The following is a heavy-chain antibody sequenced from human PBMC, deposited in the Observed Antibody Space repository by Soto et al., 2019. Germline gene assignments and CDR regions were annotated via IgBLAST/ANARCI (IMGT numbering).Heavy chain of an antibody. Sequence: TVFLTFIVSRASMSTGCYYSAWIRQHPGKCLEWIGYSYYSVVTYYNPSLKSRVTISVRTSNNEFSLKLSSVTAADTAVYYCARRCRSTSCPDYYYGRDVWGQGTTVTVS. CDR2: SYYSVVT. V-gene: IGHV4-31*03. CDR1: RASMSTGCYY. J-gene: IGHJ6*02. D-gene: IGHD2-2*01. CDR3: ARRCRSTSCPDYYYGRDV.